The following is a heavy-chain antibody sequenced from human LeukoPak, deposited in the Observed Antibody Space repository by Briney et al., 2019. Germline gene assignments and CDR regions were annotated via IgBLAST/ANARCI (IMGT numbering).Heavy chain of an antibody. J-gene: IGHJ3*02. CDR2: INHSGST. CDR1: GGSFSGYY. CDR3: ARDLTYYYDSSGYYSFAFDI. D-gene: IGHD3-22*01. Sequence: SETLSLTCAVYGGSFSGYYWSWIRQPPGKGLEWIGEINHSGSTNYNPSLKSRVTISVDTSKNQFSLKLSSVTAADTAVYYCARDLTYYYDSSGYYSFAFDIWGQGTMVTVSS. V-gene: IGHV4-34*01.